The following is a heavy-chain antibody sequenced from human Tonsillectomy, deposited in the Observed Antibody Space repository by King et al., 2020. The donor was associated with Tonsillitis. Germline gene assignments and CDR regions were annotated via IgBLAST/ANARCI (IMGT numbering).Heavy chain of an antibody. J-gene: IGHJ4*02. D-gene: IGHD5/OR15-5a*01. Sequence: VQLVESGGGLVQPGGSLRLSCAVSGFTFNICPRTWVRRAPGRGREGGSSDNGRGGSTYYTESVKDRFTISRDIFKNKLDLEMNSLRAEDTAVYYCAKDRANSVYDSDSGLDYWGQGTLLTVSS. CDR3: AKDRANSVYDSDSGLDY. CDR2: DNGRGGST. V-gene: IGHV3-23*04. CDR1: GFTFNICP.